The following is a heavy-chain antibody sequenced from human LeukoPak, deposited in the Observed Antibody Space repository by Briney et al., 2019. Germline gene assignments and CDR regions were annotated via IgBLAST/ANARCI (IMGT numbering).Heavy chain of an antibody. V-gene: IGHV3-23*01. CDR3: ARDPTTFPYCSSTSCYGGFGWFDP. J-gene: IGHJ5*02. Sequence: PGGSLRLSCAASGFTFGSYSMTWVRQAPGKGLEWVSSISGSGGSTYYADSVKGRFTISRDNSKKTLYLQMNSLRAEDTAVYYCARDPTTFPYCSSTSCYGGFGWFDPWGQGTLVTVSS. CDR2: ISGSGGST. D-gene: IGHD2-2*01. CDR1: GFTFGSYS.